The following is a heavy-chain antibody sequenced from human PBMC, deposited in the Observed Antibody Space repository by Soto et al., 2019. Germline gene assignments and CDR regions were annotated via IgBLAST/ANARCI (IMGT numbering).Heavy chain of an antibody. J-gene: IGHJ6*02. Sequence: ASVKVSCKASGYTFTSYAMHWVRQAPGQRLEWMGWINAGNGNTKYSQKFQGRVTITRDTSASTAYMELSSLRSEDTAVYYCAGDQGGEAAGGAHLNKYYYYYGMDVWGQGTTVTVSS. D-gene: IGHD6-13*01. CDR2: INAGNGNT. CDR1: GYTFTSYA. CDR3: AGDQGGEAAGGAHLNKYYYYYGMDV. V-gene: IGHV1-3*01.